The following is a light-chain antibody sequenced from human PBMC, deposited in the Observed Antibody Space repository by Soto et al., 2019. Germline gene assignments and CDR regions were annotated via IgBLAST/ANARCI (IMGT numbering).Light chain of an antibody. Sequence: DIQMTQSPSSLSASVGDRVTITCQASQDISNYLNWYQQKPGKAPKLLIYDASNLETGVPSRFSGSGSGTDFTFTISSLQPEDIATYYCQQYDNLHTFGQGTRLDIK. CDR1: QDISNY. CDR2: DAS. V-gene: IGKV1-33*01. J-gene: IGKJ5*01. CDR3: QQYDNLHT.